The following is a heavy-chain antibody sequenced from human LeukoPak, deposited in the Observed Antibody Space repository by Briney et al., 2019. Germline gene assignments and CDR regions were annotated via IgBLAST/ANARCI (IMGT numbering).Heavy chain of an antibody. J-gene: IGHJ4*02. CDR1: GGSISSGDYY. D-gene: IGHD4-23*01. CDR3: ARDYGGNPDSSYFDY. V-gene: IGHV4-30-4*08. Sequence: PSETLSLTCTVSGGSISSGDYYWSWIRQPPGKGLEWIGYIYYSGSTYYNPSLKSRVTISVDTSKNQFSLNLSSVTAADTAVYYCARDYGGNPDSSYFDYWGQGTLVTVSS. CDR2: IYYSGST.